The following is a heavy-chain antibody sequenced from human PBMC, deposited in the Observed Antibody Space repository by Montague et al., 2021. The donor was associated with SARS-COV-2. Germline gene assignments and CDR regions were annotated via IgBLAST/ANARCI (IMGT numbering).Heavy chain of an antibody. V-gene: IGHV4-34*01. CDR3: TREGYQVLWSDYYYYGMDV. CDR1: GGSFSGYY. J-gene: IGHJ6*02. D-gene: IGHD2-2*01. CDR2: INHSGST. Sequence: SETLSLTCAVYGGSFSGYYWSWIRQSPGKGLEWIGEINHSGSTNYNPSLKSRVTISVDTSKNQFSLKLSSVTAADTAVYYCTREGYQVLWSDYYYYGMDVWGQGTTVTVSS.